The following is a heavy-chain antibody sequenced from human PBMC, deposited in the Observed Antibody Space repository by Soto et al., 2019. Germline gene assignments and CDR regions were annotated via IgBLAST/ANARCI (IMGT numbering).Heavy chain of an antibody. CDR3: VRDYDMDV. CDR2: ISKTSTYI. Sequence: GGSLRLSCAASGFIFSGDSMNWVRQAPGKGLEWVSSISKTSTYIYYADSVKGRFTISRDNAKNSLHLQMDSLRADDTAVDYCVRDYDMDVWGQGTTVTVSS. J-gene: IGHJ6*02. CDR1: GFIFSGDS. V-gene: IGHV3-21*01.